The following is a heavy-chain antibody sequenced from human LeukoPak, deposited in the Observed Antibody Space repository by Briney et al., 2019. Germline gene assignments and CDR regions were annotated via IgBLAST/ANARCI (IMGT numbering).Heavy chain of an antibody. CDR1: GFTFNSYA. CDR3: GKTTTGYSSGRYPGWPVDY. CDR2: IFGSGGSA. J-gene: IGHJ4*02. V-gene: IGHV3-23*01. Sequence: GGSLRLSCAASGFTFNSYAMYWVRQAPGKGLEWVSGIFGSGGSAHYADSVKGRFTISRDNSKNTVYLQIDSLRVEDTAVYYCGKTTTGYSSGRYPGWPVDYWGQGTLVAVSS. D-gene: IGHD6-19*01.